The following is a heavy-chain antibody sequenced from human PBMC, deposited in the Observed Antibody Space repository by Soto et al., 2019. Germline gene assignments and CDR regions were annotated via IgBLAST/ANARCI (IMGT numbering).Heavy chain of an antibody. V-gene: IGHV1-2*02. J-gene: IGHJ6*02. CDR2: INPNSGDT. D-gene: IGHD1-26*01. CDR3: AKGGAIVAAGTRVYLYNAMDV. CDR1: GYTFTGYY. Sequence: QVQLVQSGTEVKRPGDSVKVSCKASGYTFTGYYVHWVRQAPGQGLEWMGWINPNSGDTYLAQRFQGRVTMNRETYIGTAYMELRGLTSDDTAEYYCAKGGAIVAAGTRVYLYNAMDVWGQGTTVTVSS.